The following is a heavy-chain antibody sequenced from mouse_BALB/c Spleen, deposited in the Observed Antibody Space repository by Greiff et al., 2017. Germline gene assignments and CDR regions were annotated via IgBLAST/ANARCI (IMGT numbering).Heavy chain of an antibody. Sequence: EVQRVESGAELVKPGASVKLSCTASGFNIKDTYMHWVKQRPEQGLEWIGRIDPANGNTKYDPKFQGKATITADTSSNTAYLQLSSLTSEDTAVYYCARKGAYYRYDYAMDYWGQGTSVTVSS. V-gene: IGHV14-3*02. D-gene: IGHD2-14*01. CDR1: GFNIKDTY. CDR2: IDPANGNT. J-gene: IGHJ4*01. CDR3: ARKGAYYRYDYAMDY.